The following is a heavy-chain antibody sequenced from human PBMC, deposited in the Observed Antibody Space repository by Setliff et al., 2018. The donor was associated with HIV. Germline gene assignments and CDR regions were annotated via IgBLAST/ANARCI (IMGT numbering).Heavy chain of an antibody. CDR1: GYTFTTYA. CDR3: ARGGWSGGGPLHYSYY. V-gene: IGHV1-3*01. D-gene: IGHD2-15*01. J-gene: IGHJ6*03. Sequence: ASVKVSCKASGYTFTTYAMHWVRQAPGQRLEWMGWIDAGNGNTKYSQKFQGRVTITRDTSTSTAYMGLSSLTSEDTAVYYCARGGWSGGGPLHYSYY. CDR2: IDAGNGNT.